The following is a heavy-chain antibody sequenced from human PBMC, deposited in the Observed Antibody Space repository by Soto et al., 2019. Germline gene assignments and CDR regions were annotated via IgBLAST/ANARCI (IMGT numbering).Heavy chain of an antibody. V-gene: IGHV4-39*01. D-gene: IGHD2-15*01. CDR3: GKVLVGATGHTDSDS. CDR2: IDYNGVT. J-gene: IGHJ4*02. Sequence: SETLSLTCTVSGGSIYRSGYYWGWIRPPPGRGLEWIGNIDYNGVTYSNPSLKSRVTISRDTSKNQFSLRLTSVTAADTALYYCGKVLVGATGHTDSDSWGPGTLVTVSS. CDR1: GGSIYRSGYY.